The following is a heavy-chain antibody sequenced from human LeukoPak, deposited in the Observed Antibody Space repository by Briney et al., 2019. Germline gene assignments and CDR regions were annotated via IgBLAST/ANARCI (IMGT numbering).Heavy chain of an antibody. J-gene: IGHJ4*02. CDR3: ARETLTYFYDSGSRH. CDR1: GFTLSDHH. D-gene: IGHD3-10*01. V-gene: IGHV3-33*08. Sequence: PGGSLRLSCAVSGFTLSDHHMDWVRQAPGKGLEWVAVIWYDGSNKYYADSVKGRFTISRDNSKNTLYLQMNSLRAEDTAVYYCARETLTYFYDSGSRHWGQGTLVTVSS. CDR2: IWYDGSNK.